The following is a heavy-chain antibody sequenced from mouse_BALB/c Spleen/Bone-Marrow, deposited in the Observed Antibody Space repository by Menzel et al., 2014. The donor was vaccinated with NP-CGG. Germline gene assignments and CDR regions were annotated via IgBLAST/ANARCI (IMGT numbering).Heavy chain of an antibody. D-gene: IGHD2-4*01. CDR3: ATMITDWYFDV. J-gene: IGHJ1*01. CDR2: IDPANGNT. CDR1: GFNIKDTY. Sequence: EVKLMESGAELVKPGASVKLSCTASGFNIKDTYIHWVKRRPEQGLEWIGRIDPANGNTKYDPKFQGKATITADTSSNTAYLQLSSLTPEDTAVYYCATMITDWYFDVWGAGTTVTVSS. V-gene: IGHV14-3*02.